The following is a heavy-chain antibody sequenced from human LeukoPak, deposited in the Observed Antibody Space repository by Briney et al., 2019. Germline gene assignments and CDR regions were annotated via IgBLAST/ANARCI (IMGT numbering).Heavy chain of an antibody. CDR2: IRYDGSNK. V-gene: IGHV3-30*02. J-gene: IGHJ4*02. CDR3: AKDSMWLLDKDGIDY. D-gene: IGHD5-12*01. CDR1: GFTFSSYG. Sequence: GGSLRLSCAASGFTFSSYGMHWVRQAPGNGLEWVAFIRYDGSNKYYADSVKGRFTISRDNSKNTLYLQMNSLRAEDTAVYYCAKDSMWLLDKDGIDYWGQGTLVTVSS.